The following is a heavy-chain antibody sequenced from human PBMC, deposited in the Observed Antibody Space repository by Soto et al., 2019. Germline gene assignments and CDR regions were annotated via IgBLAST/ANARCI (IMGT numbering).Heavy chain of an antibody. Sequence: ASVKVSCKVSGYTFTSYDINWVRQATGQGLEWMGWMNPNSGNKGYAQKFQGRVNMTRNTSISTAYMELSSLSYEDTAVYYCARVVIAGYFDWLPRGNFYYGMDVWGQGTTVTVSS. CDR2: MNPNSGNK. V-gene: IGHV1-8*01. D-gene: IGHD3-9*01. J-gene: IGHJ6*02. CDR1: GYTFTSYD. CDR3: ARVVIAGYFDWLPRGNFYYGMDV.